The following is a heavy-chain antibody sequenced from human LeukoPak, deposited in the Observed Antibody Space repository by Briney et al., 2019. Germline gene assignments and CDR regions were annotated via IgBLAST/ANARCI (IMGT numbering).Heavy chain of an antibody. D-gene: IGHD1-1*01. CDR1: GYTFTGYY. Sequence: GASVTVSCKASGYTFTGYYMHWVRQAPGQGLEWMGWINPNSGGTNYAQKFQGRVTMTRDTSISTAYMELSRLRSDDTAVYYCARDYDGSWNGMIYYYYGMDVWGQGTTVTVSS. CDR2: INPNSGGT. CDR3: ARDYDGSWNGMIYYYYGMDV. J-gene: IGHJ6*02. V-gene: IGHV1-2*02.